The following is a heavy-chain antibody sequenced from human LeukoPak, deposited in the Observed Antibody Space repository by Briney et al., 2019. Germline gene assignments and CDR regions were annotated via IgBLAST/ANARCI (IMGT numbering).Heavy chain of an antibody. CDR2: VYYSGAT. V-gene: IGHV4-39*07. CDR1: GGSTSTTSYY. CDR3: ARAHYGDHFDY. J-gene: IGHJ4*02. Sequence: SETPSLTCTVSGGSTSTTSYYWGWLRQPPGTGLEWIGSVYYSGATYYNPSLKSRVTISIDTSKNQFSLKLSSVTAADTAVYYCARAHYGDHFDYWGQGTLVTVSS. D-gene: IGHD4-17*01.